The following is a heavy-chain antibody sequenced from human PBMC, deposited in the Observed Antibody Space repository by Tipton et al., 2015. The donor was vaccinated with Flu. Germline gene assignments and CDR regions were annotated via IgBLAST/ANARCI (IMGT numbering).Heavy chain of an antibody. J-gene: IGHJ5*02. V-gene: IGHV3-7*01. CDR2: IKQDGSEK. Sequence: SLRLSCAASGFTFSDFWMKWVRQAPGKRLEWVANIKQDGSEKYYVDSVKGRFTISRDNMKKSLYLQMNSLRVEDTAVYYCTRGLGWLVVTWGQGTLVTVSS. CDR1: GFTFSDFW. D-gene: IGHD6-19*01. CDR3: TRGLGWLVVT.